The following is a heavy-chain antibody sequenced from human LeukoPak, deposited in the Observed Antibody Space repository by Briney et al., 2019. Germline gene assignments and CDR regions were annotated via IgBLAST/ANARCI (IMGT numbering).Heavy chain of an antibody. D-gene: IGHD1-1*01. CDR1: GDSVSSSNYY. J-gene: IGHJ4*02. CDR3: ARLTRRSGNYFDY. Sequence: PSETLSLTRAVSGDSVSSSNYYWSWIRQPPGKGLEWIGYIYYGGNTNYNPSLQSRVTISVDTSKSQFSLKLSSVTAADTAVYYCARLTRRSGNYFDYWGQGTLVTVSA. CDR2: IYYGGNT. V-gene: IGHV4-61*01.